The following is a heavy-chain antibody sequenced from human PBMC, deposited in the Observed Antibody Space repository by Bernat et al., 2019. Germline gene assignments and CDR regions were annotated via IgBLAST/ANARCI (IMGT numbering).Heavy chain of an antibody. CDR1: GFTVSSND. CDR3: ARYRPSDVVY. CDR2: IYSGGST. J-gene: IGHJ4*02. V-gene: IGHV3-53*05. D-gene: IGHD2-15*01. Sequence: EVQLVETGVGLIQPGGSLRLSCAATGFTVSSNDMSLVRQAPGKGLEWVSVIYSGGSTYYADSVKGRFTISRDNSKNTLYLQMNSLRAEDTYVYYCARYRPSDVVYWGQGTLVTVSS.